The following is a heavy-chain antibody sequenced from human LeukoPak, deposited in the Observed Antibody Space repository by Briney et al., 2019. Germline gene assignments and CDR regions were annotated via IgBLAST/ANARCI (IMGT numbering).Heavy chain of an antibody. D-gene: IGHD3-10*01. Sequence: GGSLRLSCAASGFTFSDYSMNWVRQAPGKGLEWLSYITSSSSTIYYADSVKGRFTISRDNAKNSLYLQMNSLRVEDTAVYYCATIWLGDYWFDPWGQGTLVTVSS. CDR2: ITSSSSTI. CDR1: GFTFSDYS. CDR3: ATIWLGDYWFDP. J-gene: IGHJ5*02. V-gene: IGHV3-48*04.